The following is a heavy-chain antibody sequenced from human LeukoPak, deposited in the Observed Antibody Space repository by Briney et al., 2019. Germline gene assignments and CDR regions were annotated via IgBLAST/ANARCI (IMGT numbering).Heavy chain of an antibody. CDR3: ARDRVGWLRRPAGSWFDP. CDR2: INPNSGGT. CDR1: GYTFTGYY. Sequence: ASVKVSCKASGYTFTGYYMHWVRQAPGQGLEWMGWINPNSGGTNYAQKFQGRVTMTRDTSISTAYMELSRLRSDDTAVYYCARDRVGWLRRPAGSWFDPWGQGTLVTVSS. D-gene: IGHD5-12*01. V-gene: IGHV1-2*02. J-gene: IGHJ5*02.